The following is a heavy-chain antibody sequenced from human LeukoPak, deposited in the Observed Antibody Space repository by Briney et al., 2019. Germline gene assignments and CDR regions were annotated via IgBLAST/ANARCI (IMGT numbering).Heavy chain of an antibody. CDR3: ASGRYSSN. D-gene: IGHD6-13*01. CDR2: IKHDGSEK. V-gene: IGHV3-7*01. Sequence: PGGSLRLSCAASGFTFSDYYMTWVRQAPGKGLEWVANIKHDGSEKYYVDSVKGRFTISRDNARNSLYLQMNSLRVEDTAVYYCASGRYSSNWGQGTLVTVSS. CDR1: GFTFSDYY. J-gene: IGHJ4*02.